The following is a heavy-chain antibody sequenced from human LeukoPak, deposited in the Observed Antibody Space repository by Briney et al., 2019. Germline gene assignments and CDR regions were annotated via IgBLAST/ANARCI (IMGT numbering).Heavy chain of an antibody. Sequence: GGSLRLSCAASGFTFSSYWMSWVRQAPGKGLEWVANINQDVSERNYVDSVKGRFTISRDNAKNSLYLQMNSLRAEDTAVYYCARDRGYSTFDFWGQGTTVTVSS. CDR1: GFTFSSYW. CDR2: INQDVSER. V-gene: IGHV3-7*05. J-gene: IGHJ3*01. D-gene: IGHD5-18*01. CDR3: ARDRGYSTFDF.